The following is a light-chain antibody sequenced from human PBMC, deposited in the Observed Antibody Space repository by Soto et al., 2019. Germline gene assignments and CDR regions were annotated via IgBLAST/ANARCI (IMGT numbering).Light chain of an antibody. J-gene: IGLJ3*02. V-gene: IGLV4-60*02. CDR1: SKNSNYI. Sequence: QRVLTQSSSASASLGSSVKLTCTLSSKNSNYIIAWHQQQPGKAPRYLMKLEGSGSYNKGSGVPDRFSGSSSGADRYLTISNLQFEDEADYYCETWDSNTRVFGGGTKLTVL. CDR3: ETWDSNTRV. CDR2: LEGSGSY.